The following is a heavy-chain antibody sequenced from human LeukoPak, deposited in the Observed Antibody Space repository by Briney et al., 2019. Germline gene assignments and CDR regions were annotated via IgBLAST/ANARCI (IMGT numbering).Heavy chain of an antibody. V-gene: IGHV3-66*01. CDR3: ARDHCVGGSCYRFDP. CDR1: GFSVSNNY. D-gene: IGHD2-15*01. J-gene: IGHJ5*02. Sequence: GGSLRLSCVVSGFSVSNNYIIWVRQAPGNGLERVSVIYGDGRTSHSASVRGRFTISRDNSKNIVSLQMNSLRAEDTAVYHCARDHCVGGSCYRFDPWGQGTLVTVSS. CDR2: IYGDGRT.